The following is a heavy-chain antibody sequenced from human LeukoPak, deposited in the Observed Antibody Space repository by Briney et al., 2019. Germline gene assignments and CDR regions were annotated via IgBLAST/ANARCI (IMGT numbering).Heavy chain of an antibody. CDR1: GGTFSSSA. CDR2: IIPIVGTA. CDR3: ARGGMGATTHVWFDP. D-gene: IGHD1-26*01. Sequence: ASVKVSCKASGGTFSSSAINWVRQAPGQGLEWMGAIIPIVGTANYARTLQGRVTLTTDESTSTVYMELSSLRSEDTAVYYCARGGMGATTHVWFDPWGQGTLVTVSS. J-gene: IGHJ5*02. V-gene: IGHV1-69*05.